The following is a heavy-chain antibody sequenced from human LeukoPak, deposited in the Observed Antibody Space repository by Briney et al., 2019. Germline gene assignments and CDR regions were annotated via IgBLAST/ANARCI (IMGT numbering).Heavy chain of an antibody. CDR2: ISSSGSTI. Sequence: GGSLRLSCAASGFTFSDYYMSWIRQAPGKGLEWVSYISSSGSTIYYADSVKGRFTISRDNAKNSLYLQMNSLRAEDTAVYYCARGTRNSPPDFLGAGHFRRGWVVYWGQGTLVTVSS. J-gene: IGHJ4*02. CDR1: GFTFSDYY. V-gene: IGHV3-11*01. D-gene: IGHD3-3*01. CDR3: ARGTRNSPPDFLGAGHFRRGWVVY.